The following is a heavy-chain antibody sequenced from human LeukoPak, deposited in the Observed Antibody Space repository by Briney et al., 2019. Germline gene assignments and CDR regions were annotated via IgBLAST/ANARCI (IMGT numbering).Heavy chain of an antibody. Sequence: ASVKVSCKASGYTFTGYGISWVRQAPGQGLEWMGWISAYNGNTNYAQKLQGRVTMTTDTSTSTAYMELRSLRSDDTAVYYCARDPSYSSGWYPYAFDIWGQGTMVTVSS. CDR2: ISAYNGNT. J-gene: IGHJ3*02. V-gene: IGHV1-18*01. D-gene: IGHD6-19*01. CDR1: GYTFTGYG. CDR3: ARDPSYSSGWYPYAFDI.